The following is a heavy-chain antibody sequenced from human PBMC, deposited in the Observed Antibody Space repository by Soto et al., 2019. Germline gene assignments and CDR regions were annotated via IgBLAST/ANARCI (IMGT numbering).Heavy chain of an antibody. Sequence: ASVKVSCKASGYTFTSYSMHWVRQAPGQRLECMGWINVANGNTRYSEKFQGRVTITRDTSASTAYMELSSLRSEDTAVYYCARDSGGYYQYYLDVWGKGTTVTVSS. CDR1: GYTFTSYS. J-gene: IGHJ6*03. D-gene: IGHD1-1*01. V-gene: IGHV1-3*01. CDR3: ARDSGGYYQYYLDV. CDR2: INVANGNT.